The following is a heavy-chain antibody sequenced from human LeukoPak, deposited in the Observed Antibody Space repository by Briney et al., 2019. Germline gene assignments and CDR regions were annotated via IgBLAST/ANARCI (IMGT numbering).Heavy chain of an antibody. CDR1: GGSISSYY. Sequence: PSETLSLTCTVSGGSISSYYWSWIRQPPGKGLEWIGYISYSGSTNYNPSLKSRVTISVDTSKNQISLKLTSVTAADTAVYYCARHPSAVAGKTFDCWGQGTLVTVSS. D-gene: IGHD6-19*01. V-gene: IGHV4-59*08. CDR3: ARHPSAVAGKTFDC. J-gene: IGHJ4*02. CDR2: ISYSGST.